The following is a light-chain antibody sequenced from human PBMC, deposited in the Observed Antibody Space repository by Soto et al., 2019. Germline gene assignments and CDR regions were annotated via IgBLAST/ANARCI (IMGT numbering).Light chain of an antibody. V-gene: IGLV2-14*01. CDR2: EVS. Sequence: QPVLTQPASVSGSPGQSITISCTGTSSDVGGYNYVSWYQQHPGKAPKLMIYEVSNRPSGVSNRFSGSKSGNTASLTISGLQAEDEADYYCSSYASSFTLVLFGGGTKLTVL. CDR1: SSDVGGYNY. J-gene: IGLJ2*01. CDR3: SSYASSFTLVL.